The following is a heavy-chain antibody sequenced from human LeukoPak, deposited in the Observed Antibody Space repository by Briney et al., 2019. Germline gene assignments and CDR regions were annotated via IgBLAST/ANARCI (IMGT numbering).Heavy chain of an antibody. CDR2: IYHSGST. J-gene: IGHJ4*02. D-gene: IGHD3-22*01. Sequence: PSETLSLSCAVSGGSISSGGYSWSWIGQPPGKGLEWIGYIYHSGSTYYNPSLKSRVTISVDRSKNQFSLKLSSVTAADTAVYYCARDYYDSSGYYYFDYWGQGTLVTVSA. V-gene: IGHV4-30-2*01. CDR1: GGSISSGGYS. CDR3: ARDYYDSSGYYYFDY.